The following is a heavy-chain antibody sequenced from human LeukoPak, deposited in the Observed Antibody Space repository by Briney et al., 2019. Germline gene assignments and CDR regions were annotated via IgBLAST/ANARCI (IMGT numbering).Heavy chain of an antibody. CDR3: ASTLTYYYGSESYYIDC. D-gene: IGHD3-10*01. CDR1: GGSISSGSYY. CDR2: IYHTGST. V-gene: IGHV4-39*01. Sequence: SETLSLTCTVSGGSISSGSYYWGWIRQPPGKGLEWIGSIYHTGSTYFNPSLKSRVTMSVDTSKNKFSLKVRSVTAADTAVYYCASTLTYYYGSESYYIDCWGQGTLVTVSS. J-gene: IGHJ4*02.